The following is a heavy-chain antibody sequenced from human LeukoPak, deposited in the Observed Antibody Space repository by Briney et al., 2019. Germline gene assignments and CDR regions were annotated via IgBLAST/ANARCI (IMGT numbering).Heavy chain of an antibody. J-gene: IGHJ4*02. Sequence: SETLSLTRTVSVSDDSITNYYWSWIRQPAGKGLEYIGRIFTSGNTDYNPSLKSRVTMSIDTSKKQFSLKVSSATAADTAVYYCARAREYGDYFDFWGQGTLVTVSS. CDR3: ARAREYGDYFDF. D-gene: IGHD4-17*01. CDR1: VSDDSITNYY. CDR2: IFTSGNT. V-gene: IGHV4-4*07.